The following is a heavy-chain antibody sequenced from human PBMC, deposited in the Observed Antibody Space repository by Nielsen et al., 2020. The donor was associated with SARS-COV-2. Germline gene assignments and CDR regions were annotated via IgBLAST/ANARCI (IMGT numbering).Heavy chain of an antibody. CDR1: GISLSTYW. Sequence: GESLKISCAASGISLSTYWMHWVRQAPGKGLVWLSRINNDGSITSYADSVSGRFTISRDNAKNTLYLQMNSLGVEDTAVYYCASRRDGYNYDTYWGQGTLVIVSS. CDR3: ASRRDGYNYDTY. D-gene: IGHD5-24*01. J-gene: IGHJ1*01. CDR2: INNDGSIT. V-gene: IGHV3-74*01.